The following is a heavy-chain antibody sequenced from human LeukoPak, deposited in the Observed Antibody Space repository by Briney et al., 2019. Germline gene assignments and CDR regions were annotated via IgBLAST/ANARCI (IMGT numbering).Heavy chain of an antibody. Sequence: SETLSLTCAVYGGSFSGYYWSWIRQPPGKGLEWIGEINHSGSTNYNPSLKSRVTISVDKSKNQFSLKLSSVTAADTAVYYCARMDSSGWYQVSDYWGQGTLVTVSS. CDR1: GGSFSGYY. CDR3: ARMDSSGWYQVSDY. V-gene: IGHV4-34*01. CDR2: INHSGST. D-gene: IGHD6-19*01. J-gene: IGHJ4*02.